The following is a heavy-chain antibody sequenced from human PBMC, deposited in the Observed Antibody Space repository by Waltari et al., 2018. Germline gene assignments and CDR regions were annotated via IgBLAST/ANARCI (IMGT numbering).Heavy chain of an antibody. D-gene: IGHD6-13*01. CDR2: INHSGST. J-gene: IGHJ4*02. CDR3: ARGPRIAAAGRYFDY. CDR1: GGSFSGYY. V-gene: IGHV4-34*01. Sequence: QVQLQQWGAGLLKPSETLSLTCALYGGSFSGYYWSWIRQPPGKGREWSGEINHSGSTNYNPSLKSRVTISVDTSKNQFSLKLSSVTAADTAVYYCARGPRIAAAGRYFDYWGQGTLVTVSS.